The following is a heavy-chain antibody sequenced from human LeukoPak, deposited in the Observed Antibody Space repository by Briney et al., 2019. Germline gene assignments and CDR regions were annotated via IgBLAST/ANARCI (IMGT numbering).Heavy chain of an antibody. CDR2: ISGSDSDSTI. Sequence: GGSLRLSCAASGFSFSTFSMNWVRQAPGKGLEWVSYISGSDSDSTITYADSVKGRFTISRDNAKNSLYLQMNSLRAEDTAVYYCARAVAGDFDYWGQGTLVTVSS. J-gene: IGHJ4*02. CDR1: GFSFSTFS. V-gene: IGHV3-48*01. CDR3: ARAVAGDFDY. D-gene: IGHD6-19*01.